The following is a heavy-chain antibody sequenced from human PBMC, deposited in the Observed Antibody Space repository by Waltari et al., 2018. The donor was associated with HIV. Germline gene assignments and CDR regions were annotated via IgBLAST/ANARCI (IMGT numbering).Heavy chain of an antibody. CDR1: GISCSKYA. Sequence: EVQLLESGGGMVKTGGSLRISCRDYGISCSKYAINAVRQAPGKGLEWVSGISGSGDNRYYADSVKGRFTISRDNSKNKVFLQMKSLRPEDTAFYYCTKDPVTAVGNINWFDPWGQGTLVTVSS. J-gene: IGHJ5*02. V-gene: IGHV3-23*01. CDR3: TKDPVTAVGNINWFDP. D-gene: IGHD6-13*01. CDR2: ISGSGDNR.